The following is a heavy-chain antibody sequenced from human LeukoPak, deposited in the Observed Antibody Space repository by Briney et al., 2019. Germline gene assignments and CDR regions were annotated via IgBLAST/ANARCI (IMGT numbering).Heavy chain of an antibody. J-gene: IGHJ3*02. CDR2: IYYSGST. Sequence: SSETLSLTCTVSGGSISSYYWSWIRQPPGKGLEWIGYIYYSGSTNYNPSLKSRVTISVDTSKNQFSLKLSSVTAADTAVYYGAGHYDILTGYAFDIWGQGTMVTVSS. V-gene: IGHV4-59*08. CDR3: AGHYDILTGYAFDI. D-gene: IGHD3-9*01. CDR1: GGSISSYY.